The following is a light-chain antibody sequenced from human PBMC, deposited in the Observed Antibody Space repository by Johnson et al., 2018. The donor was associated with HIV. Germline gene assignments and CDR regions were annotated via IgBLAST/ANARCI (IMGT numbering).Light chain of an antibody. CDR3: GTWDISLSAGGV. J-gene: IGLJ1*01. Sequence: QSVLTQSPSVSAAPGQRVTISCSGSSSNIGDNYVSWYQQLPGTAPKLLIYENNKRPSGIPDRFSGSKSGTSATLGITGLQTGDEADYYCGTWDISLSAGGVFGPGTKVTVL. CDR1: SSNIGDNY. V-gene: IGLV1-51*02. CDR2: ENN.